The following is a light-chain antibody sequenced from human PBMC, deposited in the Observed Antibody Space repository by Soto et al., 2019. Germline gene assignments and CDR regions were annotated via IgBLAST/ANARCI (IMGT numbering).Light chain of an antibody. V-gene: IGLV1-44*01. J-gene: IGLJ2*01. Sequence: QSVLTQSPSASGTPGQRVTISCSGTSSNIGSNTVNWYQKLPGTAPKLLIYTINHRPSGVPDRFSGSKSGTSASLAISGLQSEDEADYYCAAWDDSVNGVVFGGGTKLTVL. CDR1: SSNIGSNT. CDR3: AAWDDSVNGVV. CDR2: TIN.